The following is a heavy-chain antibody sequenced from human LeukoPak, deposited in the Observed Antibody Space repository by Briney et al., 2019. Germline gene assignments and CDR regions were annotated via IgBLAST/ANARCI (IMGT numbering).Heavy chain of an antibody. D-gene: IGHD6-19*01. CDR1: GFTFNTYS. CDR3: TRDLGAVAGTPLFDY. CDR2: ITSSSSHI. J-gene: IGHJ4*02. Sequence: GGSLRLSCAASGFTFNTYSMNWVRQAPGKGLEWVSSITSSSSHIFYADSVKGRFTISRDNPKNSLYLQMNGLRVEDTAVYYCTRDLGAVAGTPLFDYWGQGTLVTVSS. V-gene: IGHV3-21*01.